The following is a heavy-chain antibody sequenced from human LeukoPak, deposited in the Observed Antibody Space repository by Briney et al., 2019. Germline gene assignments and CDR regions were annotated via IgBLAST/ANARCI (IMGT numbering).Heavy chain of an antibody. D-gene: IGHD6-19*01. J-gene: IGHJ4*02. CDR2: ISFDGSNK. CDR1: GFTFSSYD. CDR3: AKESGFGPGNSGWSAFDY. V-gene: IGHV3-30*02. Sequence: PGGSLRLSCAASGFTFSSYDMHWVRQAPGKGLEWVAVISFDGSNKYCADSVKGRFTISRDNSKNTLYLQMNSLRAEDTAIYYCAKESGFGPGNSGWSAFDYWGQGTLVTVSS.